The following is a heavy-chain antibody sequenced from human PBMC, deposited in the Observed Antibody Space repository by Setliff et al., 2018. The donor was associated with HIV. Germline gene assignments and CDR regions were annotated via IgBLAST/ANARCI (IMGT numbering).Heavy chain of an antibody. CDR3: VRVTSSSTGYNYYYGMDV. J-gene: IGHJ6*02. V-gene: IGHV1-69*13. CDR1: GGTFRNYG. CDR2: IIPIFGTT. Sequence: ASVKVSCKASGGTFRNYGISWVRQAPGQGLEWMGGIIPIFGTTNYAQKFQGRVTITADESTTTAYMELSSLRSEDTAVYYCVRVTSSSTGYNYYYGMDVWGQGTRVTVSS. D-gene: IGHD6-6*01.